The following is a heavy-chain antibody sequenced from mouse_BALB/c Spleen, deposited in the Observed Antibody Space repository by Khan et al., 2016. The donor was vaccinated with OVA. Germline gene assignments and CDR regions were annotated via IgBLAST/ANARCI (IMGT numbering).Heavy chain of an antibody. CDR3: ARSYYGSHWYFDV. D-gene: IGHD1-1*01. CDR1: AYTFISYY. J-gene: IGHJ1*01. V-gene: IGHV1S56*01. CDR2: IYPVDGRT. Sequence: QVQLKESGPELVKPGASVKMSCKASAYTFISYYIHWVKQRPGQGLEWIGWIYPVDGRTKYNEKFKGKTTLTAAKSSSTAYMLLSSLTSEDSAIYFCARSYYGSHWYFDVWGAGTTVTVSS.